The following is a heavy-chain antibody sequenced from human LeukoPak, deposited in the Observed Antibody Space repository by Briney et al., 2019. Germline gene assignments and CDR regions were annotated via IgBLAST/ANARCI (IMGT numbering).Heavy chain of an antibody. CDR3: TRLPLDYSLDH. V-gene: IGHV4-39*01. CDR2: MSCGGIT. J-gene: IGHJ4*02. CDR1: GDSISSTTYW. D-gene: IGHD4-11*01. Sequence: SETLSLTCTVSGDSISSTTYWWWWLRQPPGKLLEWMGSMSCGGITSYNPSLKSRATISVDTSKNQFSLMLSSVTAADTAVYYCTRLPLDYSLDHWGKGTPVSVSS.